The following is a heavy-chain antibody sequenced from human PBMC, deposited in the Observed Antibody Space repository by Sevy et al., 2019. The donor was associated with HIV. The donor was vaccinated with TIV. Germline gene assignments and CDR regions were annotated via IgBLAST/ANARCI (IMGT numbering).Heavy chain of an antibody. CDR3: AKDLTAYYYDSSGHFDAFDI. CDR2: ISGSGGST. J-gene: IGHJ3*02. Sequence: GGSLRLSCAASGFTFSSYAMSWVRQAPGKGLEWVSAISGSGGSTYYADSVKCRFTISRDNSKNTLYLQMNSLRAEDTAVYYCAKDLTAYYYDSSGHFDAFDIWGQGTMVTVSS. D-gene: IGHD3-22*01. V-gene: IGHV3-23*01. CDR1: GFTFSSYA.